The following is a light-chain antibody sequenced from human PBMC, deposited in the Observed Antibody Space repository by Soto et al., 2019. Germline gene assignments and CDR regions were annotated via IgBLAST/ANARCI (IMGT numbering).Light chain of an antibody. Sequence: QSVLTQPASVSGSPGQSITISCTGTSSDVGGYNYVSWYQQHLGKAPKLMIYEVSNRPSGVSNRFSGSKSGNTASLTISGLQAEDEADYYCSSYTSSSTLVVFGTGTKLTVL. CDR2: EVS. CDR3: SSYTSSSTLVV. V-gene: IGLV2-14*01. CDR1: SSDVGGYNY. J-gene: IGLJ1*01.